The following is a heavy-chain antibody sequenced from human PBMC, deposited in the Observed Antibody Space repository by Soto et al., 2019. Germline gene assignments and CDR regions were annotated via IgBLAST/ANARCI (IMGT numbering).Heavy chain of an antibody. Sequence: QVQLQESGPGLVKPSQTLSLTCTVSGGSISSGDYYWSWIRQPPGKGLEWIGYIYYSGSTYYNPSLTSRVTISVDTSKNQFSLKLSSVTAADTAVYYCARASGLCSGGSCYGVWFDPWGQGTLVTVSS. V-gene: IGHV4-30-4*01. J-gene: IGHJ5*02. CDR1: GGSISSGDYY. D-gene: IGHD2-15*01. CDR2: IYYSGST. CDR3: ARASGLCSGGSCYGVWFDP.